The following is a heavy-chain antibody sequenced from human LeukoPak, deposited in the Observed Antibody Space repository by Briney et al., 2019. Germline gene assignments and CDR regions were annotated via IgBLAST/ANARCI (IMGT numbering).Heavy chain of an antibody. Sequence: GGSLRLSCAASGFTFSSYAMSWVRQAPGKGLEWVSAISGSGGSTYYADSVKGRFTISRDNSKNTLYLRMNSLRAEDTAVYYCSTTGSYLFTDVNWFDPWGQGTRVTVSS. D-gene: IGHD1-26*01. V-gene: IGHV3-23*01. CDR2: ISGSGGST. J-gene: IGHJ5*02. CDR1: GFTFSSYA. CDR3: STTGSYLFTDVNWFDP.